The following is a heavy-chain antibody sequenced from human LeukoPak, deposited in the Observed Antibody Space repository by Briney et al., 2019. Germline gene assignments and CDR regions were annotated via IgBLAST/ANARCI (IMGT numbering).Heavy chain of an antibody. CDR3: ARDVRPDY. CDR1: GFTFSSYW. J-gene: IGHJ4*02. D-gene: IGHD6-6*01. V-gene: IGHV3-7*04. Sequence: GGSLRLSCAASGFTFSSYWMSWVRQAPGEGLEWVANIKQDGTEKYYMESVKGRFSISRDSAMNSLYLQMNALRADDTAVYYCARDVRPDYWGQGTLVTVSS. CDR2: IKQDGTEK.